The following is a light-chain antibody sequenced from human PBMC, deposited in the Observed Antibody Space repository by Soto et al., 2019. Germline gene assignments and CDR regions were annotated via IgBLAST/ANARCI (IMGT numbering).Light chain of an antibody. CDR3: QEYDSYFWA. Sequence: QMRQAATTRSASIADRVTITCRASQSIGRWLAWYQQKPGKAPNLLIYDASSLQSGVPSRFSGSGSGTEFTLTCSSVKPDDFVTYSCQEYDSYFWACGQGTKVDI. CDR1: QSIGRW. J-gene: IGKJ1*01. CDR2: DAS. V-gene: IGKV1-5*01.